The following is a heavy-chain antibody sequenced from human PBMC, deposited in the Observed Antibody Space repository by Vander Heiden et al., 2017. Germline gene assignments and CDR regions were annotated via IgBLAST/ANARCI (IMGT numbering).Heavy chain of an antibody. D-gene: IGHD2-8*01. CDR3: ARDPSGYCTNGVCYTGYYYYGMDV. V-gene: IGHV4-4*02. CDR2: IYHSGSN. J-gene: IGHJ6*02. Sequence: VQLQESGPGLVTPSGTLSLTCAVSGGSISSSNWWSLVRQPPGKGLEWIGEIYHSGSNNYNTSLKSRVTISVDKSKNQFSLKLSSVTAADTAVYYCARDPSGYCTNGVCYTGYYYYGMDVWGQGTTVTVSS. CDR1: GGSISSSNW.